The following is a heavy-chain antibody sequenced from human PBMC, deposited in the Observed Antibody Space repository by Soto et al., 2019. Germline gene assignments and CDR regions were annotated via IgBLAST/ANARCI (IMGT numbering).Heavy chain of an antibody. J-gene: IGHJ3*02. CDR2: IYSGGST. CDR1: GFTVSSNY. Sequence: QAGGSLRLSCAASGFTVSSNYMSWVRQAPGKGLEWVSVIYSGGSTYYADCVKGRFTISRDNSKNTLYLQMNSLRAEDTAVYYCAGAVDYGDYEAFDIWGQGTMNTVSS. V-gene: IGHV3-66*01. CDR3: AGAVDYGDYEAFDI. D-gene: IGHD4-17*01.